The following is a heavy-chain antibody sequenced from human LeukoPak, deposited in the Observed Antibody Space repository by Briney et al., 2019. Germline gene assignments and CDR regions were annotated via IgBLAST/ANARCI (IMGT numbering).Heavy chain of an antibody. CDR3: ARELGYCSSSSCHPVDY. D-gene: IGHD2-2*01. Sequence: GASVKVSCKASGYTFTSYTINWVRQAPGQGLEWMGWISAYNGNTRYAQKLQGRVTMTTDTSTNTAYMELRSLRSDDTAVYYCARELGYCSSSSCHPVDYWGQGTLVTVSS. V-gene: IGHV1-18*01. CDR1: GYTFTSYT. CDR2: ISAYNGNT. J-gene: IGHJ4*02.